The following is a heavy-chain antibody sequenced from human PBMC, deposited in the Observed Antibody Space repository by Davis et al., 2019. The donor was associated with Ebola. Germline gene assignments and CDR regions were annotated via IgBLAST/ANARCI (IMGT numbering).Heavy chain of an antibody. D-gene: IGHD2-2*01. CDR3: AKGLYCSSSTCHEGGWFGP. CDR2: VSGSGGST. V-gene: IGHV3-23*01. Sequence: PGGSLRLSCAASGFTFTNYAMSWVRQAPGKGLEWVSTVSGSGGSTYDADSVKGRFTISRDNSKNTLYLQMHSLRAEDTAVYYCAKGLYCSSSTCHEGGWFGPWGQGTLVTVSS. J-gene: IGHJ5*02. CDR1: GFTFTNYA.